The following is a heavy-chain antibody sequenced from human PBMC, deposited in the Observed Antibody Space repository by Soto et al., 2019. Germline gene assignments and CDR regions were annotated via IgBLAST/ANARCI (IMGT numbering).Heavy chain of an antibody. D-gene: IGHD6-13*01. CDR2: INHSGST. V-gene: IGHV4-34*01. CDR1: GGSFSGYY. J-gene: IGHJ6*02. Sequence: PSETLSLTCAIYGGSFSGYYWSWIRQPPGKGLEWIGEINHSGSTNYNPSLKSRVTISVDTSKNQFSLKLSSVTAADTAVYYCARGNRIAAAGTAGYYYYGMDVWGQGTTVTVSS. CDR3: ARGNRIAAAGTAGYYYYGMDV.